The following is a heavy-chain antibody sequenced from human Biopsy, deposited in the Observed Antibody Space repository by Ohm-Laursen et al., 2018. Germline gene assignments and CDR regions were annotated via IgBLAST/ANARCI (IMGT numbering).Heavy chain of an antibody. D-gene: IGHD5-24*01. J-gene: IGHJ6*02. CDR2: ISPSGATT. Sequence: SVKVSCKTSGNTFATYHIHWVRQAPGQGLEWMGVISPSGATTSFSQKFQGRITMTRDTSTGTVYMDLNSLGSEDTAVYYCARAGVGSDGTDSYYYGMDVWGPGTTVTVSS. CDR1: GNTFATYH. CDR3: ARAGVGSDGTDSYYYGMDV. V-gene: IGHV1-46*01.